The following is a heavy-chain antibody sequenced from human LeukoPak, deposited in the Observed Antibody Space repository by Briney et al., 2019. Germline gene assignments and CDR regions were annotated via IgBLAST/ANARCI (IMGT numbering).Heavy chain of an antibody. J-gene: IGHJ6*02. CDR1: GFTFSSYA. V-gene: IGHV3-23*01. D-gene: IGHD3-3*01. CDR3: AKPTAAGSYYNFWSGYFPYYYGMDV. Sequence: GGSLRLSCAASGFTFSSYAMSWVRQAPGKGLEWVSAISGSGGSTYYADSVKGRFTISRDNSKNTLYLQMNSLRAEDTAVYYCAKPTAAGSYYNFWSGYFPYYYGMDVWGQGTTVTVSS. CDR2: ISGSGGST.